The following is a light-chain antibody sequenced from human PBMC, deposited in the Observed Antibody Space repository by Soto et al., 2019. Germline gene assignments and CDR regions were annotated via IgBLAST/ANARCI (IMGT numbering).Light chain of an antibody. J-gene: IGLJ1*01. V-gene: IGLV2-14*03. Sequence: QSALTQPASVSGSPGQSITISCTGSSSDVGDYNYVAWYQQHPDKAPKLMIFDVSSRPSGVSNRFSGSKSGITASLTISGRQAEDEADYFCSSYSSSGTLYVFGTGTKVTVL. CDR3: SSYSSSGTLYV. CDR2: DVS. CDR1: SSDVGDYNY.